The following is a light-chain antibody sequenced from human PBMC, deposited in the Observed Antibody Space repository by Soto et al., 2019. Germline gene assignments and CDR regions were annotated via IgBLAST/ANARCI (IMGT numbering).Light chain of an antibody. V-gene: IGKV1-5*03. CDR2: KAS. CDR3: QQYNSYPIP. CDR1: QSISSW. J-gene: IGKJ5*01. Sequence: IQMTQSPSTVSASVGDRVTITCRASQSISSWLAWYQQKPGKAPKLLIYKASSLESGVPSRFNGSGFGTEFTLTISNLQPDDFATYYCQQYNSYPIPFGQGTRLEIK.